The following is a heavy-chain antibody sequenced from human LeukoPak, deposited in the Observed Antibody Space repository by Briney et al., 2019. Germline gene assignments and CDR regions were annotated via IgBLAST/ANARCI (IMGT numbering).Heavy chain of an antibody. J-gene: IGHJ4*02. Sequence: PSETLSLTCTVSGGSISSYYWSWIRQPPGKGLEWIGYIYYSGSTNYNPSLKSRVTISVDTSKNQFSLKLSSVTAADTAVYYCARGDYGSGSPYEYYFDYWGQGTLVTVSS. CDR1: GGSISSYY. D-gene: IGHD3-10*01. CDR3: ARGDYGSGSPYEYYFDY. CDR2: IYYSGST. V-gene: IGHV4-59*01.